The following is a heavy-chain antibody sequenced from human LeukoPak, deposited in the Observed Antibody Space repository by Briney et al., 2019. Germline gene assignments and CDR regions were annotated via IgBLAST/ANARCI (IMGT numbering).Heavy chain of an antibody. Sequence: SETLSLTCAVYGGSFSRYYWSWIRQPPGKGLEWIGEINHSGSTNYNPSLKSRVTISVDTSKNQFSLKLSSVTAADTAVYYCARIHQVSGWYLPTNWYFDLWGRGTLVTVSS. J-gene: IGHJ2*01. CDR3: ARIHQVSGWYLPTNWYFDL. CDR1: GGSFSRYY. V-gene: IGHV4-34*01. D-gene: IGHD6-19*01. CDR2: INHSGST.